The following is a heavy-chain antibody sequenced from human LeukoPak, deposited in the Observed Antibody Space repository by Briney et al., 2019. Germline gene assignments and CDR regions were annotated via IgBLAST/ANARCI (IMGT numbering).Heavy chain of an antibody. CDR1: GGSISSGPYY. J-gene: IGHJ4*02. D-gene: IGHD3-10*01. Sequence: SETLSLTCTVSGGSISSGPYYWSWIRQPAGKGLEWIGRIYTSESTNYNPSLKSRVTISVDTSRNQFSLKLSSVTAADTAVYYCARGLWFGDENPPYFDYWGQGILVTVSS. CDR3: ARGLWFGDENPPYFDY. V-gene: IGHV4-61*02. CDR2: IYTSEST.